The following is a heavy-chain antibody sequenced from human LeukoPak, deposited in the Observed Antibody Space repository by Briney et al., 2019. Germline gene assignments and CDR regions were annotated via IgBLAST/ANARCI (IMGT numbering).Heavy chain of an antibody. J-gene: IGHJ4*02. CDR1: GGTFSSYA. CDR3: ARGATTEGHYNNY. Sequence: SVKVSCKASGGTFSSYAISWVRQAPGQGLEWMGGIIPIFGTANYAQKFQGRVTITADESTSTAYMELISLRSEDTAVYYCARGATTEGHYNNYWGQGTLVTVSS. D-gene: IGHD3-9*01. CDR2: IIPIFGTA. V-gene: IGHV1-69*13.